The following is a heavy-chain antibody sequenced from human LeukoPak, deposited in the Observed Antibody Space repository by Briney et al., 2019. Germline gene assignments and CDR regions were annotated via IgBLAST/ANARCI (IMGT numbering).Heavy chain of an antibody. Sequence: GGSLRLSCAASRFRFDDHGMSCVRQAPAKGLEWVSGTSWNAGSTGYADTVKGGFTISRDNAENSLFLQMSSLRVEDTALYYCAGGDRNGWYFYYWGQGILVTVSS. J-gene: IGHJ4*02. CDR2: TSWNAGST. CDR3: AGGDRNGWYFYY. D-gene: IGHD6-19*01. V-gene: IGHV3-20*04. CDR1: RFRFDDHG.